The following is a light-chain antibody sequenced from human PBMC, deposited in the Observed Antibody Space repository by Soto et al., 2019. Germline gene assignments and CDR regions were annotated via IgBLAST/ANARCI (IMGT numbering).Light chain of an antibody. CDR3: QQHGTSPPWT. J-gene: IGKJ1*01. CDR2: GSS. Sequence: VLSQSPGTLSLSPGDSAALACRASQSVSSSYLACYQQKPRQAPRLLIYGSSSRATGIPDTFSGSGSGTDFTLTISRLEPADYAVYYCQQHGTSPPWTXGQGTKVDIK. CDR1: QSVSSSY. V-gene: IGKV3-20*01.